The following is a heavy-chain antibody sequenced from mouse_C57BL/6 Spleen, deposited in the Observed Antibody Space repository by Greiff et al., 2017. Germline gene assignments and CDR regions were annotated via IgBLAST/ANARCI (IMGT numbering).Heavy chain of an antibody. Sequence: QVQLKQSGAELVKPGASVKISCKASGYAFSSYWMNWVKQRPGKGLEWIGQIYPGDGDTNYNGKFKGKATLTADKSSSTAYMQLSSLTSEDSAVYFCERSMITTVVFGYWGQGTTLTVSS. V-gene: IGHV1-80*01. CDR1: GYAFSSYW. CDR2: IYPGDGDT. J-gene: IGHJ2*01. CDR3: ERSMITTVVFGY. D-gene: IGHD1-1*01.